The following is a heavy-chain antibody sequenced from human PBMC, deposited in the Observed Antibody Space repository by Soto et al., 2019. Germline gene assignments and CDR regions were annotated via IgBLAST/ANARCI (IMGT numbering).Heavy chain of an antibody. V-gene: IGHV5-51*01. J-gene: IGHJ6*02. D-gene: IGHD6-13*01. CDR3: ARHHGSPGSYFGMDV. Sequence: PGESLKISCNGSGYSFTSYWINWVRQMPVKGLEWMGIIYPGDSDTRYSPSFQGQVTISADKSISTAYLQWRSLKASDTAMYYCARHHGSPGSYFGMDVWGQGTTVTVSS. CDR1: GYSFTSYW. CDR2: IYPGDSDT.